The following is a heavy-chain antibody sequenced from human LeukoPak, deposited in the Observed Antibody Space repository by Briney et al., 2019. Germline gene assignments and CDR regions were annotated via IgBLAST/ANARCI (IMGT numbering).Heavy chain of an antibody. J-gene: IGHJ4*02. Sequence: PGGSLRLSCAASGFTFDGYAMHWVRQAPGKGLEWVAVISYDGSNKYYADSVKGRFTISRDNSKNTLYLQMNSLRAEDTAVYYCARDLGDYYDSSGYYWGQGTLVTVSS. CDR2: ISYDGSNK. V-gene: IGHV3-30-3*01. CDR3: ARDLGDYYDSSGYY. CDR1: GFTFDGYA. D-gene: IGHD3-22*01.